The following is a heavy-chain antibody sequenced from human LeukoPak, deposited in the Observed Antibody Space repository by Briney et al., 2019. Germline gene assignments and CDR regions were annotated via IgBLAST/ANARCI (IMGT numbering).Heavy chain of an antibody. Sequence: SGPTLVNPTETLTLTCTVSGFSLSNARMGVSWIRQPPGKALEWLAHIFSNNEKSYSTSLKSRLTISKDTSKSQVVLTMTNMDPVDTATYYCMRALGSGYDYYFDYWGQGTLVTVSS. CDR1: GFSLSNARMG. D-gene: IGHD5-12*01. CDR2: IFSNNEK. V-gene: IGHV2-26*01. J-gene: IGHJ4*02. CDR3: MRALGSGYDYYFDY.